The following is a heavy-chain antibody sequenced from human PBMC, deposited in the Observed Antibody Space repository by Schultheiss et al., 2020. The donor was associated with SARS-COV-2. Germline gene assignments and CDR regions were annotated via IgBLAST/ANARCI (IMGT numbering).Heavy chain of an antibody. J-gene: IGHJ2*01. D-gene: IGHD3-10*01. CDR2: ISGSGGST. CDR3: GRDLAYGSGSYSGYFDL. CDR1: GFTFSSYA. Sequence: GGSLRLSCAASGFTFSSYAMSWVRQAPGKGLEWVSAISGSGGSTYYADSVKGRFTISRDNSKNTLYLQMNSLRAEDTAVYYCGRDLAYGSGSYSGYFDLWGRGTLVTVSS. V-gene: IGHV3-23*01.